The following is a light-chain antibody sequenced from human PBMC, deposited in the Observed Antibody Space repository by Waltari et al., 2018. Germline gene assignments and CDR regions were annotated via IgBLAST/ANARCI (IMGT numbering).Light chain of an antibody. J-gene: IGLJ1*01. Sequence: QSALTQPPSVSGSPGQSVTISCTGTSSDVGGYNRVSWYQQPPGTAPKLRIYDVSNRPPGFPDRFSGSKSGNTASLTISGLQAEDEADYYCNSYKTGSSYVFGTGTKVTVL. V-gene: IGLV2-18*02. CDR2: DVS. CDR3: NSYKTGSSYV. CDR1: SSDVGGYNR.